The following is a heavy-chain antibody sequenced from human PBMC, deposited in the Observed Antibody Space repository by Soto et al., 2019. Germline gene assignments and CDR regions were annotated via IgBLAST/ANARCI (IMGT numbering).Heavy chain of an antibody. Sequence: EVQLLESGGDVVHPGGSLRLSCTASGFSFSSYALNWVRQAPGKGLEWISGISGSGDDSYYAGSVKGRSTISRDNSKNTLYLQINSLRPDDTAVYYCARGGIPASGTVWNWFVLWGQGTLDTVSS. CDR2: ISGSGDDS. CDR1: GFSFSSYA. J-gene: IGHJ5*01. V-gene: IGHV3-23*01. CDR3: ARGGIPASGTVWNWFVL. D-gene: IGHD6-13*01.